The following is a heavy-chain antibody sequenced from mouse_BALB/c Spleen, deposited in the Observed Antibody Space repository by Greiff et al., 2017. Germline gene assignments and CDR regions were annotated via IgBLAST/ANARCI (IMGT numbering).Heavy chain of an antibody. Sequence: QVQLQQSGAELVRPGTSVKISCKASGYTFTNYWLGWVKQRPGHGLEWIGDIYPGGGYTNYNEKFKGKATLTADKSSSTAYMQLSSLTSDDSAVYFCARSYYYGSSPHWYFDVWGAGTTVTVSS. J-gene: IGHJ1*01. CDR2: IYPGGGYT. CDR1: GYTFTNYW. CDR3: ARSYYYGSSPHWYFDV. D-gene: IGHD1-1*01. V-gene: IGHV1-63*01.